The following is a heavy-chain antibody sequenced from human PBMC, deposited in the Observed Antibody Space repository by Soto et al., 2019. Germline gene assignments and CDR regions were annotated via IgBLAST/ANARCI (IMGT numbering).Heavy chain of an antibody. J-gene: IGHJ4*02. D-gene: IGHD6-13*01. Sequence: QVQLQQWGAGLLKPSETLSLTCAVYGGSFSGYYWSWIRQPPGKGLEWIGEINHSGSTNYNPSLKSRVTISVDTSKNQFSLKLSSVTAADTAVYYCARARRRRPGIAAAGNSRVHFDYWGQGTLVTVSS. CDR2: INHSGST. CDR1: GGSFSGYY. CDR3: ARARRRRPGIAAAGNSRVHFDY. V-gene: IGHV4-34*01.